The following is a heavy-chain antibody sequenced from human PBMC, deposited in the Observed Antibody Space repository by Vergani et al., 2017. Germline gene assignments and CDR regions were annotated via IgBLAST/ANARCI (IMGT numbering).Heavy chain of an antibody. Sequence: QVQLVQSGAEVKKPGASVKVSCKASGYTFTSYDISWVRQAPGQGLEWMGWISAYNGNTNYAQKLQGRVTMTTDTSTSTAYMELRSLRSDDTALYYCARVTHNTIFGVIGWFDPWGQGTLVTVSS. V-gene: IGHV1-18*04. D-gene: IGHD3-3*01. CDR2: ISAYNGNT. J-gene: IGHJ5*02. CDR1: GYTFTSYD. CDR3: ARVTHNTIFGVIGWFDP.